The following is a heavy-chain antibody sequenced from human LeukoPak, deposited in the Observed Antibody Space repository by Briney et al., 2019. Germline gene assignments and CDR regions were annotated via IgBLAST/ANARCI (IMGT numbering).Heavy chain of an antibody. CDR3: ARLWYSTSRGRWFDP. Sequence: GESLKISCKGSGYSFTSYWIGWVRQMPGKGLEWMGIIYPGDSDTRYSPSFQGQVTISADKSISTAYLQWSSLKASDTAMYYCARLWYSTSRGRWFDPWGQGTLVTVSS. J-gene: IGHJ5*02. CDR1: GYSFTSYW. V-gene: IGHV5-51*01. CDR2: IYPGDSDT. D-gene: IGHD6-13*01.